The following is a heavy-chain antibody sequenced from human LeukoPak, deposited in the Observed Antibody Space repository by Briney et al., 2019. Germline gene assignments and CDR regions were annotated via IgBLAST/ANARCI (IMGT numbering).Heavy chain of an antibody. CDR3: ARGGGVDAAMALDY. CDR2: IYYDGSVI. Sequence: GGSLRLSCAASGFTFNIYAMHWARQAPGQGLEWVAIIYYDGSVIYYADSVKGRFTISRDNSKNAVYLLMNRLRADDTAVYYCARGGGVDAAMALDYWGQRTLVAVSS. V-gene: IGHV3-33*01. D-gene: IGHD5-18*01. CDR1: GFTFNIYA. J-gene: IGHJ4*02.